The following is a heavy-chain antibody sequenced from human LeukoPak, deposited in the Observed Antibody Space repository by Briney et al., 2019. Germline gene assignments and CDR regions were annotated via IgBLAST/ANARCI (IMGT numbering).Heavy chain of an antibody. D-gene: IGHD5-12*01. V-gene: IGHV3-74*01. J-gene: IGHJ4*02. CDR2: INIDGSTS. CDR3: ARASALATPPFAY. CDR1: GFTFSSYW. Sequence: GGSLRLSCAASGFTFSSYWMHWVRQAPGKGLVWVSRINIDGSTSNYADSVKGRFTVSRDNAKNAVYLQMDSLRVEDTAVYYCARASALATPPFAYWGQGTLVTVSS.